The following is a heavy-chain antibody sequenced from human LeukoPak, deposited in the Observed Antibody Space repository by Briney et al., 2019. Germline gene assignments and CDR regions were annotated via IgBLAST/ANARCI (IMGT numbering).Heavy chain of an antibody. CDR2: MSNSGNT. D-gene: IGHD3-3*01. CDR1: GGSPSSYY. Sequence: SETLSLTCTVAGGSPSSYYWSWIRQPPGKGLEWIGYMSNSGNTKYNPSLKSRATISVDTSKNQFSLKVSSVTAADTAVYYCARSPAGRYYDCLWGQGTLVTVSS. J-gene: IGHJ4*02. V-gene: IGHV4-59*01. CDR3: ARSPAGRYYDCL.